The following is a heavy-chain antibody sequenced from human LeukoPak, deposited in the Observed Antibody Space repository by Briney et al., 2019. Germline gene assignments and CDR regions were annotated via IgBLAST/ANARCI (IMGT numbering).Heavy chain of an antibody. CDR2: VNPRGSL. V-gene: IGHV4-30-2*06. CDR3: ARSKDYGLDF. Sequence: PSETLSLTCTVSGVAITTGGYSWNWVRQSPGGGLEWIGYVNPRGSLYYNPSLKSRVTMSVIRPKNQISLDLTSVTAADTAVYFCARSKDYGLDFWGQGTLVTVSS. CDR1: GVAITTGGYS. D-gene: IGHD4-17*01. J-gene: IGHJ4*02.